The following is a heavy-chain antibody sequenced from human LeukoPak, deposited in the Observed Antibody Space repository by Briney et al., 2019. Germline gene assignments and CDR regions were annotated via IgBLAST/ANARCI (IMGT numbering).Heavy chain of an antibody. Sequence: SETLSLTCAVYGGSFSGYYWSWIRQPPGKGLEWIGEINHSGSTNYNPPLKSRVTISVDTSKNQFSLKLSSVTAADTAVYYCARSPTYYYDSSGYPDGMDVWGQGTTVTVSS. CDR2: INHSGST. V-gene: IGHV4-34*09. J-gene: IGHJ6*02. D-gene: IGHD3-22*01. CDR3: ARSPTYYYDSSGYPDGMDV. CDR1: GGSFSGYY.